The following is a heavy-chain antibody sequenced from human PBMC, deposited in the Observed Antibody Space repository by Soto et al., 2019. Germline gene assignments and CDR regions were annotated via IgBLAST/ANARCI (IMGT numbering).Heavy chain of an antibody. Sequence: PGGSLRLYCAASGVTFSSYPMHWVSQSPGNGLEWVAVISYDGSNKYYADSVKGRFTISRDNSKNTLYLQMNSLRAEDTAVYYCARDYDSSGYYYLALDYWGQGTLVTVSS. V-gene: IGHV3-30-3*01. CDR2: ISYDGSNK. CDR3: ARDYDSSGYYYLALDY. J-gene: IGHJ4*02. CDR1: GVTFSSYP. D-gene: IGHD3-22*01.